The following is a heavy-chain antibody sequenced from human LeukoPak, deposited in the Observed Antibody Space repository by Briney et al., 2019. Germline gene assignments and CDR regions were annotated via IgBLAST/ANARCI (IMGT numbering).Heavy chain of an antibody. CDR2: IYWNDDR. V-gene: IGHV2-5*01. CDR1: GFPLSASGVG. Sequence: SGPTLVNPTQTLTLTCTFSGFPLSASGVGVGWIRQPPGRALEWLALIYWNDDRRYSPSLQSRLTITKDTSRNQVVLTMTNMDPVDTATYYCAHRALNTAMVPFDYWGQGTLVTVSS. CDR3: AHRALNTAMVPFDY. D-gene: IGHD5-18*01. J-gene: IGHJ4*02.